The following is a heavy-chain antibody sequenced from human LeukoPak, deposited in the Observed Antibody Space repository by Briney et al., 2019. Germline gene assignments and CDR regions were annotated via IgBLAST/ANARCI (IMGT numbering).Heavy chain of an antibody. D-gene: IGHD3-22*01. V-gene: IGHV3-30-3*01. CDR3: ARDRFNYYDSSGYYFDY. J-gene: IGHJ4*02. Sequence: GRSLRLSCAASGFTFSSYAMHWVRQAPGKGLEGVAVISYDGSNKYYADSVKGRFTIPRDNSKNTLYLQMNSLRAEDTAVYYCARDRFNYYDSSGYYFDYWGQGTLVTVSS. CDR2: ISYDGSNK. CDR1: GFTFSSYA.